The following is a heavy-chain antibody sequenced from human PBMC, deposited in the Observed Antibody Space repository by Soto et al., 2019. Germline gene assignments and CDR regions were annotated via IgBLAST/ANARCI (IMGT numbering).Heavy chain of an antibody. CDR2: IIPILGIA. CDR3: ARANCSGGSCYPGFFDY. D-gene: IGHD2-15*01. CDR1: GGTFSSYT. V-gene: IGHV1-69*02. Sequence: QVQLVQSGAEVKKPGSSVKVSCKASGGTFSSYTISWVRQAPGQGLEWMGRIIPILGIANYAQKFQGRVTITADKSTSTDYMELSSLRSEDTAVYYCARANCSGGSCYPGFFDYWGQGTLVTVSS. J-gene: IGHJ4*02.